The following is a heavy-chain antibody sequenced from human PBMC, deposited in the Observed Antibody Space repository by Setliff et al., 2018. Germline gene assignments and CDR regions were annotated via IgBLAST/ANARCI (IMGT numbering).Heavy chain of an antibody. J-gene: IGHJ5*02. Sequence: SETLSLTCTVSGGSISSGSYYWSWIRQPAGKGLEWIGRIYTSGSTNYNPPLKSRATISVDTSKNQFSLKLSSVTAADTAVYYCARDQYNFWSGYFYESSWFDPWGQGTLVTVSS. CDR3: ARDQYNFWSGYFYESSWFDP. D-gene: IGHD3-3*01. V-gene: IGHV4-61*02. CDR1: GGSISSGSYY. CDR2: IYTSGST.